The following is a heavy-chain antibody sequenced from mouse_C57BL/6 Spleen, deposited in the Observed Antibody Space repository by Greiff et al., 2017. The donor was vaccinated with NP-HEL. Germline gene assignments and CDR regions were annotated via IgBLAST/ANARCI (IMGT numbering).Heavy chain of an antibody. CDR1: GYTFTSYW. D-gene: IGHD3-2*02. V-gene: IGHV1-61*01. Sequence: QVQLQQPGAELVRPGSSVKLSCKASGYTFTSYWMDWVKQRPGQGLEWIGNIYPSDSETHYNQKFKDKATLTVDKSSSTAYMQLSSLTSEDSAVDDCARSLSGYEFDYWVQGPTLTVSS. J-gene: IGHJ2*01. CDR3: ARSLSGYEFDY. CDR2: IYPSDSET.